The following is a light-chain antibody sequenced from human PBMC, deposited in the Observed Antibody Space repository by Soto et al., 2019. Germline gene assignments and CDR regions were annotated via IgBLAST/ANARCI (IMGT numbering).Light chain of an antibody. J-gene: IGKJ2*01. Sequence: DIQMTQSPSTLSASVGDRVTITCRASQSISSWLAWCQQKPGKAPKLLIYKASSLESGVPSRFSGRGSGTEFTPTISSPQPDDFATYYCQQYNRLYTFCQGTKLEIK. V-gene: IGKV1-5*03. CDR3: QQYNRLYT. CDR2: KAS. CDR1: QSISSW.